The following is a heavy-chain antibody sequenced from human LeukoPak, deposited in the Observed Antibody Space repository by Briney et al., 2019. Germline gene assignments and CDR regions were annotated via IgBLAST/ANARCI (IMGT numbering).Heavy chain of an antibody. D-gene: IGHD4-23*01. CDR2: ISSSGSTI. V-gene: IGHV3-11*01. J-gene: IGHJ3*02. CDR3: ARDQDTVLGNDYGGNSCVFDI. Sequence: KPGGSLRLSCAASGFTFSSYAMSWIRQAPGKGLEWVSYISSSGSTIYYADSVKGRFTISRDNAKNSLYLQMNSLRAEDTAVYYCARDQDTVLGNDYGGNSCVFDIWGQGTMVTVSS. CDR1: GFTFSSYA.